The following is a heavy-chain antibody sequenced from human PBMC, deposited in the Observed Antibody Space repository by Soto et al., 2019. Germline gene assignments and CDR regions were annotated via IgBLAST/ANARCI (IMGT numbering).Heavy chain of an antibody. CDR3: ARQLTVTTFDY. V-gene: IGHV4-34*01. Sequence: QVQLQQWGAGLLKPSETLSLTCAVYGGSFSGYYWSWIRQPPGKGLEWIGEINHSGSTNYNPSLMSRVTISVDTSKNQFSLKLSSVTAADTAVYYCARQLTVTTFDYWGQGTLVTVSS. D-gene: IGHD4-17*01. J-gene: IGHJ4*02. CDR2: INHSGST. CDR1: GGSFSGYY.